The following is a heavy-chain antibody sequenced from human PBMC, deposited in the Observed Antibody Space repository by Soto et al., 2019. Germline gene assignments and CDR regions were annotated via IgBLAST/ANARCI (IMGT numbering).Heavy chain of an antibody. Sequence: ASVKVSCKASGGTFSSYTISWVRQAPGQGLEWMGRIIPILGIANYAQKFQGRVTITADKSTSTAYMELSSLRSEDTAVYYCARGDCSSTSCYGSWFDPWGQGTLVTVSS. CDR1: GGTFSSYT. D-gene: IGHD2-2*01. CDR3: ARGDCSSTSCYGSWFDP. CDR2: IIPILGIA. V-gene: IGHV1-69*02. J-gene: IGHJ5*02.